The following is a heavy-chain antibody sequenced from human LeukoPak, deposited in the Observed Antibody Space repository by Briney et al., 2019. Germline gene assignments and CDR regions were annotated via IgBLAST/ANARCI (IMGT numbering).Heavy chain of an antibody. CDR1: GFTVSNNY. D-gene: IGHD6-19*01. J-gene: IGHJ4*02. Sequence: SGGSLRLSCAVSGFTVSNNYMSWVRQAPGKGLEWVSVIYSGGNTYSAASVKGRFTISRDNSKNTLYLQMNSLRAEDTAVYYWKNGFSSVHYWGQGTLVTVSS. CDR2: IYSGGNT. V-gene: IGHV3-53*01. CDR3: KNGFSSVHY.